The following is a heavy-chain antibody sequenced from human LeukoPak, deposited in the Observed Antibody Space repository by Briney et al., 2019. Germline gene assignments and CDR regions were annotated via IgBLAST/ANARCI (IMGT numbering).Heavy chain of an antibody. CDR2: ISTYNGNT. Sequence: ASVTVSFKASGYTFTNYGLNWVRQAPGRGLEWMGWISTYNGNTHYAQNFQGRVTMTTDTSTSTAYMELRSLTSDDTAVYYCARIGRSSTVCYGNSVDPWGQGTLVTVSS. CDR3: ARIGRSSTVCYGNSVDP. CDR1: GYTFTNYG. V-gene: IGHV1-18*01. D-gene: IGHD2-2*01. J-gene: IGHJ5*02.